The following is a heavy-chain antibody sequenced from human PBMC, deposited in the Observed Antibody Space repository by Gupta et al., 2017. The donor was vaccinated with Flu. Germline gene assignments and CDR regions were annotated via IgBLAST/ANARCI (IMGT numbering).Heavy chain of an antibody. D-gene: IGHD1-26*01. CDR2: IYPNTGGT. V-gene: IGHV1-2*02. CDR3: ASISGSYRKDF. Sequence: GYSLTGYYLHWVRQAPGQGLEWMGWIYPNTGGTNFAQKFQGRVTMTRDTSMSTVYMELSGLRSDDTALYYCASISGSYRKDFWGRGTLVTGSS. J-gene: IGHJ1*01. CDR1: GYSLTGYY.